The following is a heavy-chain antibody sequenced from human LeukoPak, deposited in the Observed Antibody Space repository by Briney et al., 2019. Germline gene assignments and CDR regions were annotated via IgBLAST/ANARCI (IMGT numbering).Heavy chain of an antibody. J-gene: IGHJ4*02. D-gene: IGHD3-22*01. Sequence: GVSLRLSCAASGFTLRNYCMGWVRQAPGKGLDWVANTKPDGSAEYYADSVGGRFTTSRDNANNLLYLQMNRLRDEDTAVYYSARDGYLNTNFDYWGQGTLVTVSS. CDR3: ARDGYLNTNFDY. CDR2: TKPDGSAE. V-gene: IGHV3-7*01. CDR1: GFTLRNYC.